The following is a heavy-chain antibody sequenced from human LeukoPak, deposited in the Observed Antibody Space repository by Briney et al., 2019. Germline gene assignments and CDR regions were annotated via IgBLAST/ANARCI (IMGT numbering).Heavy chain of an antibody. CDR3: ARDTLTGYPMNLLDY. Sequence: ASVKVSCKASGYTVTSYYMHWVRQAPGQGLEWMGIINPSGGSTTYAQKFQGRVTMTRDTSTSTVYMELSSLRSEDTAVYYCARDTLTGYPMNLLDYWGQGTLVTVSS. J-gene: IGHJ4*02. V-gene: IGHV1-46*01. CDR1: GYTVTSYY. D-gene: IGHD3-9*01. CDR2: INPSGGST.